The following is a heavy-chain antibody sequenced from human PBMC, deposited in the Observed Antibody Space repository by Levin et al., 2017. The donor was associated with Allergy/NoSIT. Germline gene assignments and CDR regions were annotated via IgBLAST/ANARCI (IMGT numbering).Heavy chain of an antibody. CDR2: ISAYNGNT. J-gene: IGHJ3*02. CDR1: GYTFTSYG. D-gene: IGHD4-17*01. Sequence: ASVKVSCKASGYTFTSYGISWVRQAPGQGLEWMGWISAYNGNTNYAQKLQGRVTMTTDTSTSTAYMELRSLRSDDTAVYYCARSARPNYGDYPDAFDIWGQGTMVTVSS. CDR3: ARSARPNYGDYPDAFDI. V-gene: IGHV1-18*01.